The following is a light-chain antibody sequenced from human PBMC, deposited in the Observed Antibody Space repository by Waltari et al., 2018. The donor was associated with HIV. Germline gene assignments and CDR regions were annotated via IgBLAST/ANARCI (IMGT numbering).Light chain of an antibody. J-gene: IGLJ2*01. CDR1: TSDVGGYNR. Sequence: QSALTQPASVSGSLRQSITISCTGTTSDVGGYNRVSWYQHHPDKAPKLIIYDVTNRPSGVSNRSSGSKSGNTASLTISGLRAEDEAYYYCSSYRSSYTLDIVFGGGTKLTVL. CDR2: DVT. CDR3: SSYRSSYTLDIV. V-gene: IGLV2-14*01.